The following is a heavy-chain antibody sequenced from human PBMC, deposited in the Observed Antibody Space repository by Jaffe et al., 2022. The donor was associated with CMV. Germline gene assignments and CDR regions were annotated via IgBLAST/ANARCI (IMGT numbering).Heavy chain of an antibody. Sequence: QVQLVESGGGVVQPGRSLRLSCAASGFTFSSYGMHWVRQAPGKGLEWVAVIWYDGSNKYYADSVKGRFTISRDNSKNTLYLQMNSLRAEDTAVYYCARAGYYDFWSGYYVRSPQTYYYYYMDVWGKGTTVTVSS. CDR3: ARAGYYDFWSGYYVRSPQTYYYYYMDV. CDR2: IWYDGSNK. V-gene: IGHV3-33*08. D-gene: IGHD3-3*01. CDR1: GFTFSSYG. J-gene: IGHJ6*03.